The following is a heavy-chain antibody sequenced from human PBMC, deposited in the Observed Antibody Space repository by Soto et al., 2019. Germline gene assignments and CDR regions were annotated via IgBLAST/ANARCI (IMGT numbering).Heavy chain of an antibody. V-gene: IGHV4-39*01. J-gene: IGHJ3*02. CDR3: ATHSGYDAFDI. CDR1: GGSISSSSYY. D-gene: IGHD5-12*01. CDR2: IYYSGST. Sequence: SETLSLTCTVSGGSISSSSYYWGWIRQPPGKGLEWIGIIYYSGSTYYNPSLKSRFTISVGTSKNQFSLKLSSVTAADTAVYYCATHSGYDAFDIWGQGTMVTVSS.